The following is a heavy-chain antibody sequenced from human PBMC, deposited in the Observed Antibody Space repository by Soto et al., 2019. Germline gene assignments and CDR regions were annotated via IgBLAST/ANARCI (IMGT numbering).Heavy chain of an antibody. J-gene: IGHJ6*01. CDR3: ASTSWAGYPANHYYRIDV. CDR2: IYSGGST. D-gene: IGHD3-9*01. V-gene: IGHV3-53*01. Sequence: RRSLRLCWAGSAVTVSSNYMSWVRQAPGKGLEWVSVIYSGGSTYYADTVKGRFTISRDNSKNTLYLQMNGLRADDTAVYYCASTSWAGYPANHYYRIDVCGQGTSEPVSS. CDR1: AVTVSSNY.